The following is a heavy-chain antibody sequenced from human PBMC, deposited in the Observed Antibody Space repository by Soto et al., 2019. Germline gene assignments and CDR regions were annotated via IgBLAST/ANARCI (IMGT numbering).Heavy chain of an antibody. V-gene: IGHV4-61*01. D-gene: IGHD6-25*01. CDR2: IYYSRST. Sequence: SETLSLTCTVSGGSVSSGNYYWSWIRQPPGKGLEWIGYIYYSRSTYYNPSLKSRVTISVDTSKNQFSLKLSSVTAADTAVYYCARNERLWELFDYWGQGTLVTVSS. J-gene: IGHJ4*02. CDR3: ARNERLWELFDY. CDR1: GGSVSSGNYY.